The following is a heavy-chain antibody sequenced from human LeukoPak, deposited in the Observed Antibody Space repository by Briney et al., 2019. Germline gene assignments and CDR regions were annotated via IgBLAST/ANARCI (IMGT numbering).Heavy chain of an antibody. D-gene: IGHD6-13*01. CDR1: GGSISSGDYY. CDR3: ARGYSSSWSPYFDY. J-gene: IGHJ4*02. CDR2: IYYSGST. Sequence: SETLSLTCTVSGGSISSGDYYWSWIRQPPGKGLEWIGYIYYSGSTYYNPSLKSRVTISVDTSKNQFTLKLSSVTAADTAVYYCARGYSSSWSPYFDYWGQGTLVTVSS. V-gene: IGHV4-30-4*08.